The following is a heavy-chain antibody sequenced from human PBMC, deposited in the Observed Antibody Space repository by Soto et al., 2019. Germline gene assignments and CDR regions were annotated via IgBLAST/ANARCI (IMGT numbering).Heavy chain of an antibody. V-gene: IGHV4-30-4*01. CDR3: ATIKLGSNRLDY. Sequence: QVQLQESGPGLVKPSQTLSLTCTVSGGSVSSGDYYWSWIRQPPGKGLEWIGYIYYSGSTYYNPSLKSRVTISVDTSKNHFSLKLSSVTAADTAVYYCATIKLGSNRLDYWGQGTLVTVSS. J-gene: IGHJ4*02. D-gene: IGHD3-10*01. CDR2: IYYSGST. CDR1: GGSVSSGDYY.